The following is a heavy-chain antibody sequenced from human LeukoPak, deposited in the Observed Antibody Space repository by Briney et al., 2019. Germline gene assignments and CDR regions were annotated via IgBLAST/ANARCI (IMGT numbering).Heavy chain of an antibody. J-gene: IGHJ4*02. D-gene: IGHD2-15*01. CDR1: GCTFSSYA. Sequence: SVKVSCKASGCTFSSYAISWVRQAPGQGLEWMGRIIPILGIANYAQKFQGRVTITADKSTGTAYMELSSLRSEDTAVYYCARDFGVVVVAATPGTVFDYWGQGTLVTVSS. CDR3: ARDFGVVVVAATPGTVFDY. CDR2: IIPILGIA. V-gene: IGHV1-69*04.